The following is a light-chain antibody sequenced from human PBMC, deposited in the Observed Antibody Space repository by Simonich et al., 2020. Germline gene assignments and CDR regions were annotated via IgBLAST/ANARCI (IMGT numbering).Light chain of an antibody. CDR3: QQYYSTPIT. Sequence: DIVMTQSPDSLAVSLGERATINCKSSQSVLYSSNNKNYLAWYQQKPGQPPKLPIYWAATRASGVPELICGSGSWTDFTLTISSLQAEDVAVYYCQQYYSTPITFGQGTRLEIK. V-gene: IGKV4-1*01. CDR2: WAA. J-gene: IGKJ5*01. CDR1: QSVLYSSNNKNY.